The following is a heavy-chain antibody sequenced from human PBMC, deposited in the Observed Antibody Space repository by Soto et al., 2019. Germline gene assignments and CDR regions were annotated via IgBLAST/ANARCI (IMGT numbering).Heavy chain of an antibody. Sequence: SETLSLTCTVSCGSVSSGSYYWSWIRQPPGKGLEWIGYIYYSGSTNYNPSLKSRVTISVDTSKNQFSLKLSSVTAADTAVYYCARAPPNIVLMVPHFDYWGQGTLVTVSS. CDR3: ARAPPNIVLMVPHFDY. J-gene: IGHJ4*02. D-gene: IGHD2-8*01. CDR2: IYYSGST. CDR1: CGSVSSGSYY. V-gene: IGHV4-61*01.